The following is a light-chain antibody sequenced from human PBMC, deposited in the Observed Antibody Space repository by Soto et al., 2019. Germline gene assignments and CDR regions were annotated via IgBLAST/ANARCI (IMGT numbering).Light chain of an antibody. CDR1: QSVSSH. Sequence: EIVMTQSPATLSVSPGERATLSCRASQSVSSHLAWYQQKPGQAPRLLIYGASTRATGIPARLSGSGSGTEFTLTITGLQSEDSAIYCCQQYHDLWTFGQGTKVDIK. V-gene: IGKV3-15*01. CDR2: GAS. CDR3: QQYHDLWT. J-gene: IGKJ1*01.